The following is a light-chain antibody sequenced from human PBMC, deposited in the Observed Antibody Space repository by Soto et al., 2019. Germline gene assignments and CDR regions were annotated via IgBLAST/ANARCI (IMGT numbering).Light chain of an antibody. V-gene: IGKV1-39*01. CDR2: AAS. CDR3: QQSYSTPRT. Sequence: DIQMTQSPSSLSASVGDRVTITCRASQSISSYLNWYQQKPGKAPKLLIYAASSLQSGVPSRFSGSGSGTYFTLTISSLQPEDFATYSCQQSYSTPRTVGQGTKVDSK. J-gene: IGKJ1*01. CDR1: QSISSY.